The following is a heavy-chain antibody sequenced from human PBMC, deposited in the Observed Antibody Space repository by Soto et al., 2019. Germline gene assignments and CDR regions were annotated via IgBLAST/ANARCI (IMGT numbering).Heavy chain of an antibody. CDR1: GFPFSAYA. CDR3: ARDLVVRGVVISGYAMDV. CDR2: ISSGGNTM. J-gene: IGHJ6*02. Sequence: VQLVESGGGLVQPGGSLRLSCAASGFPFSAYAMNWVRQAPGKGLEWLSYISSGGNTMYYADSVKGRFTISRDNTKNSLYLQMNSLRAEDTAVYYCARDLVVRGVVISGYAMDVWGQGTTVTVSS. D-gene: IGHD3-10*01. V-gene: IGHV3-48*04.